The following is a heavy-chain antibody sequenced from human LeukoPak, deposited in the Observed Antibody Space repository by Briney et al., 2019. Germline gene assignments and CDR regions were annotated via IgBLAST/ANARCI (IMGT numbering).Heavy chain of an antibody. Sequence: PSETLSLTCAVSGGSISSNWWSWVRRSPGKGLEWIGEIFHSGSTNYNPSLKSRVTLSVDQSRSQFSLKLSSVTAADTAVYYCVRNGYYSVDYWGQGTLVTVSS. J-gene: IGHJ4*02. V-gene: IGHV4-4*02. CDR2: IFHSGST. CDR1: GGSISSNW. D-gene: IGHD3-22*01. CDR3: VRNGYYSVDY.